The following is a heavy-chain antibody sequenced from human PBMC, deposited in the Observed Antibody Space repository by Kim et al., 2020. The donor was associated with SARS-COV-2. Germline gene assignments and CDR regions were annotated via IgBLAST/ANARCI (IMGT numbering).Heavy chain of an antibody. CDR3: AREGITIFGVVIRTGGMDV. CDR1: GFTFSSYE. J-gene: IGHJ6*02. CDR2: ISSSGSTI. Sequence: GGSLRLSCAASGFTFSSYEMNWVRQAPGKGLEWVSYISSSGSTIYYADSVKGRFTISRDNAKNSLYLQMNSLRAEDTAVYYCAREGITIFGVVIRTGGMDVWGQGTTVTVSS. D-gene: IGHD3-3*01. V-gene: IGHV3-48*03.